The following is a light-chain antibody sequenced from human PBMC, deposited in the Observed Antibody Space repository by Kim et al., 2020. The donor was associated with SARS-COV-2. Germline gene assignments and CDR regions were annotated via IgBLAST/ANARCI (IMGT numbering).Light chain of an antibody. J-gene: IGLJ1*01. CDR2: NVN. CDR3: SSYTLSQTYV. Sequence: GQSLTISCTGTSSDVGGHDIVSWYQHHPGKVPKVIIYNVNKRPSGVSNRISGSKSGNTASLTISGLQAEDEADYYCSSYTLSQTYVFGTGTKVTVL. V-gene: IGLV2-14*03. CDR1: SSDVGGHDI.